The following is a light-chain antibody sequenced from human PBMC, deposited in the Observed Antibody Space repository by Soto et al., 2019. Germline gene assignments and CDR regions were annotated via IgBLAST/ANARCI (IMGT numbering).Light chain of an antibody. CDR2: AAS. CDR3: QRSFSKFLYI. V-gene: IGKV1-39*01. CDR1: QSINSY. J-gene: IGKJ2*01. Sequence: DIQMTQSPMSLSASVGDRVTITCRASQSINSYLNWYQQKPGKAPKLLIYAASSLQSGVPSRFSGSGSGTDFTLTISSLQPEDFATYYCQRSFSKFLYIFGQGTKLEIK.